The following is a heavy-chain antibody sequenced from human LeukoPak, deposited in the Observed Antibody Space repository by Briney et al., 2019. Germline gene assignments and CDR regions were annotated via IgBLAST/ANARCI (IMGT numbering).Heavy chain of an antibody. CDR3: ARDAAVVALLYYFDY. Sequence: GRSLRLSCAASGFTFSSYAMHWVRQAPGKGLEWVAVISYDGSNKYYADSVKGRFTISRDNSKNTLYLQMNSLRAEDTAVYYCARDAAVVALLYYFDYWGQGTLVTVSS. CDR1: GFTFSSYA. V-gene: IGHV3-30*04. CDR2: ISYDGSNK. J-gene: IGHJ4*02. D-gene: IGHD2-15*01.